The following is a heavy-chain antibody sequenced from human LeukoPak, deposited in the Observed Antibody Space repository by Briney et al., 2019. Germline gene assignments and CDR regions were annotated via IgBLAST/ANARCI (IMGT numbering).Heavy chain of an antibody. J-gene: IGHJ4*02. D-gene: IGHD6-19*01. Sequence: SETLSLTCAVYGGSFSGYYWSWIRQPPGKGLEWIGEINHSGSTNYNPSLKSRVTISVDTSKNQFSLKLSSVTAADTAVYYCAREPYSSGWYPFDYWGQGTLVTVSS. CDR1: GGSFSGYY. CDR2: INHSGST. CDR3: AREPYSSGWYPFDY. V-gene: IGHV4-34*01.